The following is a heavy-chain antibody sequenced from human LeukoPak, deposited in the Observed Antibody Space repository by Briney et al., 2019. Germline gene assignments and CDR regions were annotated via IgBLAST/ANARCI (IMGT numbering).Heavy chain of an antibody. D-gene: IGHD3-10*01. Sequence: SETLSLTCTVSGGSISSYYWSWIRQPPGKGLEWIGYIYYSGSTNYNPSLKSRVTISVDTSKNQFSLKLSSVTAADTAVYYCARLGYGGPIDYWGQGTLVTVSS. CDR1: GGSISSYY. V-gene: IGHV4-59*08. CDR3: ARLGYGGPIDY. J-gene: IGHJ4*02. CDR2: IYYSGST.